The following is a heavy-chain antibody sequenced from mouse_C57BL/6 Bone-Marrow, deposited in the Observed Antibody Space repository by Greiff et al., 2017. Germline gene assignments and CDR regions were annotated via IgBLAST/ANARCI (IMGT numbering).Heavy chain of an antibody. Sequence: VQLQQSGAELARPGASVKLSCKASGYTFTSYGISWVKQRTGQGLEWIGEIYPRSGNTYYNEKFKGKATLTADKSSSPAYMELRSLTSEDSAVYFCARGRYWYFDVWGTGTTVTVSS. V-gene: IGHV1-81*01. J-gene: IGHJ1*03. CDR3: ARGRYWYFDV. CDR2: IYPRSGNT. CDR1: GYTFTSYG.